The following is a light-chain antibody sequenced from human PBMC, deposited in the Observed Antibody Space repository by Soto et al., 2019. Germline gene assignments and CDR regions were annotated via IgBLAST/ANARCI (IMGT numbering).Light chain of an antibody. V-gene: IGKV2-28*01. CDR2: DAY. CDR1: QSLLYSNGYNY. Sequence: DIVMTQSPLSLPVTPGEPSSISCRSSQSLLYSNGYNYLDWYLQKPGQAPRLLIYDAYNRATGIPPRFSGSGSGTDFTLTISSLEPEDSAVYYCQQRHMWPITFGQGTRLEIK. J-gene: IGKJ5*01. CDR3: QQRHMWPIT.